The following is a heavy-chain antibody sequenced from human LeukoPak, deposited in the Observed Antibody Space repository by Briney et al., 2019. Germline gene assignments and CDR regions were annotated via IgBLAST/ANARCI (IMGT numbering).Heavy chain of an antibody. CDR3: ATARYCSGGSCYGVSYFDY. CDR1: GGTFSSYA. Sequence: SVKVSCKASGGTFSSYAISWVRQAPGQGLEWMGRIIPILGIANYAQKFQGRVTMTEDTSTDTAYMELSSLRSEDTAVYYCATARYCSGGSCYGVSYFDYWGQGTLVTVSS. V-gene: IGHV1-69*04. D-gene: IGHD2-15*01. J-gene: IGHJ4*02. CDR2: IIPILGIA.